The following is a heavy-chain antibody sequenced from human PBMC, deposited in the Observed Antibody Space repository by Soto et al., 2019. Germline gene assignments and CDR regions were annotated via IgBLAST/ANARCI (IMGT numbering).Heavy chain of an antibody. J-gene: IGHJ6*02. Sequence: SETLSLTCTVSGGSISSYYWSWIRQPPGKGLEWIGYIYYSGSTNYNPSLKSRVTISVDTSKNQFSLKLSSVTAADTAVYYCARTTYYYDSSGYYYNYYYYGMDVWGQGTTVTVSS. CDR1: GGSISSYY. D-gene: IGHD3-22*01. CDR2: IYYSGST. CDR3: ARTTYYYDSSGYYYNYYYYGMDV. V-gene: IGHV4-59*01.